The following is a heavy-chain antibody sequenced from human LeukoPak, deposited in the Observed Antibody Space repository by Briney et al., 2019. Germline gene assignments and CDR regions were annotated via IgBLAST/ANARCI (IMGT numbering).Heavy chain of an antibody. CDR2: ISAYNGNT. CDR3: ARDYYGSGSYEAKSGWFDP. D-gene: IGHD3-10*01. CDR1: GYTFTSYG. V-gene: IGHV1-18*01. J-gene: IGHJ5*02. Sequence: ASVKVSCKASGYTFTSYGISWVRQAPGQGLEWMGWISAYNGNTNYAQKLQGRVTMTTDTSTSTAYMELRSLRSEDTAVYYCARDYYGSGSYEAKSGWFDPWGQGTLVTVSS.